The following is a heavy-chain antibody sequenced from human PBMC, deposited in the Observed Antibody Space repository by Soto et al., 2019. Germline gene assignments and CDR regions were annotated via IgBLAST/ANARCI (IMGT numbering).Heavy chain of an antibody. V-gene: IGHV3-23*01. D-gene: IGHD3-16*02. CDR2: ISASGGST. CDR1: GFTFSSYA. CDR3: AKARVVITFGGVIVPMPDY. Sequence: EVQLLESGGGLVQPAGSLRLSCAASGFTFSSYAMNWVRQAPGKGLEWVSGISASGGSTFYADSVKGRFTISRDNSEKTLYLQMNSLRAEDTAVYYCAKARVVITFGGVIVPMPDYWGQGTLVTVSS. J-gene: IGHJ4*02.